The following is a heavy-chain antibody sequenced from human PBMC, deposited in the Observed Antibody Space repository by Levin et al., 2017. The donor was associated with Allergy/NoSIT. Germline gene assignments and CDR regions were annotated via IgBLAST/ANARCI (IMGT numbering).Heavy chain of an antibody. CDR3: ARSYYDILTGYYRGQHPAYYMDV. D-gene: IGHD3-9*01. V-gene: IGHV4-59*01. J-gene: IGHJ6*03. CDR2: IYYSGST. Sequence: SQTLSLTCTVSGGSISSYYWSWIRQPPGKGLEWIGYIYYSGSTNYNPSLKSRVTISVDTSKNQFSLKLSSVTAADTAVYYCARSYYDILTGYYRGQHPAYYMDVWGKGTTVTVSS. CDR1: GGSISSYY.